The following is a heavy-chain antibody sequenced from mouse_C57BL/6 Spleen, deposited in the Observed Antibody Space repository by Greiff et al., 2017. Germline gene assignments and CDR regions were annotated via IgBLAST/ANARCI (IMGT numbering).Heavy chain of an antibody. CDR3: AWSYDYVNAY. D-gene: IGHD2-4*01. V-gene: IGHV1-26*01. CDR1: GYTFTDYY. J-gene: IGHJ3*01. CDR2: INPNNGGT. Sequence: VQLKQSGPELVKPGASVKISCKASGYTFTDYYMNWVKQSHGTSLEWIGDINPNNGGTSYNQQFKGKATLTVDKSSSTAYMELRGLASEDSAVYYCAWSYDYVNAYWGQGTLVTVSA.